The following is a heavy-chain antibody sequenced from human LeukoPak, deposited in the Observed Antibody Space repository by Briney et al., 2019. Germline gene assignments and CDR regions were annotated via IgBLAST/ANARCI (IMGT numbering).Heavy chain of an antibody. Sequence: AGGSLRLSCAASGFTFSSYSMNWVRQAPGKGLEWVSAISAGGSSASYADSVRGRFTISRDNSKNTLYLQMNSLRAEDTAVYYCAKVREYKDGRWLYYFDFWGQGTLVTVSS. D-gene: IGHD2/OR15-2a*01. CDR3: AKVREYKDGRWLYYFDF. J-gene: IGHJ4*02. CDR2: ISAGGSSA. CDR1: GFTFSSYS. V-gene: IGHV3-23*01.